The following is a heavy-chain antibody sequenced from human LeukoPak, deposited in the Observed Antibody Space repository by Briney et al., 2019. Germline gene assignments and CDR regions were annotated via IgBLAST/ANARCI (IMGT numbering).Heavy chain of an antibody. CDR1: GGSVSSGSYY. J-gene: IGHJ5*02. CDR3: ARGYKPHYYGSGSYFAWFDP. V-gene: IGHV4-61*01. CDR2: IYYSGST. Sequence: SETLSLTCTVSGGSVSSGSYYWSWIRQPPGKGLEWIGYIYYSGSTNYNPSLKSRVTISVDTSKNQFSLKRSSVTAADTAVYYFARGYKPHYYGSGSYFAWFDPWGQGTLVTVSS. D-gene: IGHD3-10*01.